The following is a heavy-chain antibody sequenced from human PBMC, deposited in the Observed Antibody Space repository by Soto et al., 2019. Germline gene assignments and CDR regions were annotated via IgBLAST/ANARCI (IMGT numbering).Heavy chain of an antibody. CDR1: GFTFSDYG. Sequence: GGSLRLSCEGPGFTFSDYGFHWVRQAPGKGLEWVAMISSDGSDRYYRDSVQGRFTISRDDSKNTVYLQMNSLRAEDTAMYYCARSTYCNGGSCYPQYWGRGTLVTVSS. CDR2: ISSDGSDR. CDR3: ARSTYCNGGSCYPQY. D-gene: IGHD2-15*01. J-gene: IGHJ4*02. V-gene: IGHV3-30*03.